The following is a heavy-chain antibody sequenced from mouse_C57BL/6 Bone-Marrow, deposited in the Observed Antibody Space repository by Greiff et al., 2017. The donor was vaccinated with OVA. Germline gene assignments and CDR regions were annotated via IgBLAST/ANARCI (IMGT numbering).Heavy chain of an antibody. D-gene: IGHD1-1*01. V-gene: IGHV1-39*01. CDR1: GYSFTDYN. CDR3: AFYCGSSYRYFDV. J-gene: IGHJ1*03. CDR2: INPNYGTT. Sequence: VQLQQSGPELVKPGASVKISCKASGYSFTDYNMNWVKQSNGKSLEWIGEINPNYGTTSYNQKFKGKATLTVDQSSSTAYMQLNSLTSEDSAVYYCAFYCGSSYRYFDVWGTGTTVTVSS.